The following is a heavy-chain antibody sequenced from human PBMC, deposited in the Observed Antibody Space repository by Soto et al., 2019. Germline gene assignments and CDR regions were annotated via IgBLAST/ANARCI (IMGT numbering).Heavy chain of an antibody. Sequence: PGESLKISCKGSGYSFTSYWIGWVRQMPGKGLEWMGIIYPGDSDTRYSPSFQGQVTISADKSISTAYLQWSSLRASDTAMYYCARPTFRVTGSDYRMYVWGQGTTFTVSS. CDR2: IYPGDSDT. V-gene: IGHV5-51*01. CDR3: ARPTFRVTGSDYRMYV. J-gene: IGHJ6*02. D-gene: IGHD1-20*01. CDR1: GYSFTSYW.